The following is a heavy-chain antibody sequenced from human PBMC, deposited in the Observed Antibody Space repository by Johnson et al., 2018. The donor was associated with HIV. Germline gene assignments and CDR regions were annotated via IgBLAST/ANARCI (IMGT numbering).Heavy chain of an antibody. CDR3: AKDRLAMGIVDI. V-gene: IGHV3-66*01. D-gene: IGHD2-2*03. CDR1: GFTVSSNY. J-gene: IGHJ3*02. CDR2: IYSGGST. Sequence: VQLVESGGGVVQPGGSLRLSCAASGFTVSSNYMSWVRQAPGKGLEWVSVIYSGGSTYYADSVKGRFIISRDNAKNSLYLQMNSLRAEETAVYYCAKDRLAMGIVDIWGQGTVVIVSS.